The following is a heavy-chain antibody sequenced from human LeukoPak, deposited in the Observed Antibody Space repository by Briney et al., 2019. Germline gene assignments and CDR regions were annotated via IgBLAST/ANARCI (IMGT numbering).Heavy chain of an antibody. V-gene: IGHV3-7*03. Sequence: GGSLRLSCADSGFTFSSYWMSWVRQAPGRGREWVANIKQDGSEKYYVDSVKGRFTISRDNAKNSLYLQMNSLTAEDTAVYYCARRLIAAFDYWGQGTLVTASS. CDR2: IKQDGSEK. CDR1: GFTFSSYW. CDR3: ARRLIAAFDY. D-gene: IGHD2-15*01. J-gene: IGHJ4*02.